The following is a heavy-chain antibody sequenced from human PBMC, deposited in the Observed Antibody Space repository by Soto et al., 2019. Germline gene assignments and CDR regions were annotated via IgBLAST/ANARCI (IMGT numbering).Heavy chain of an antibody. CDR2: ISDGGERT. CDR1: GFTFSDYV. D-gene: IGHD2-21*01. Sequence: EVQLLESGGDLVQPGGSLRLSCVASGFTFSDYVMSWVRQVPGKGLEWVSSISDGGERTDYRDSVRGRFTISRDNATFTLHLQINSLRVDDTAIYSCARDRTTDSGLDVWGQGTTVTVSS. CDR3: ARDRTTDSGLDV. J-gene: IGHJ6*02. V-gene: IGHV3-23*01.